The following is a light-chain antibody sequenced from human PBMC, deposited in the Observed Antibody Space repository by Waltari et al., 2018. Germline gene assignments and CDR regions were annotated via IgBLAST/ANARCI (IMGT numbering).Light chain of an antibody. CDR1: STNLGTTS. Sequence: CVLKQPPSVSAAPGQRVTLTCPGRSTNLGTTSVSCHQQLPATAPKLLIYDNNKLPSGIPDRSSGSKSGTSATLGITGLQTGDEADYYCGTWDSSLSAVVFGGGTKLTVL. V-gene: IGLV1-51*01. CDR2: DNN. J-gene: IGLJ2*01. CDR3: GTWDSSLSAVV.